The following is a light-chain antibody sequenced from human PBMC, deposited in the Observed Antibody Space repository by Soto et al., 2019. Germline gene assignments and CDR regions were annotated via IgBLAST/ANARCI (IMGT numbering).Light chain of an antibody. J-gene: IGLJ1*01. V-gene: IGLV2-8*01. CDR1: SSDVGGYNY. CDR2: EVS. CDR3: SSYAGSNTFV. Sequence: QSVPTQPPSASGSPGQSVTISCTGTSSDVGGYNYVSWYQHHPGEAPKLMIYEVSKRPSGVPDRFSGSKSGNTASLTVSGLQAEDEADYYCSSYAGSNTFVFGTGTKLTVL.